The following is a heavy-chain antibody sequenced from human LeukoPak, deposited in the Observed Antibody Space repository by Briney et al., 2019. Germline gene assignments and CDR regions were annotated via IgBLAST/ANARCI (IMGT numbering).Heavy chain of an antibody. J-gene: IGHJ4*02. CDR2: ISYDGSNK. CDR1: GFTFSSYW. D-gene: IGHD5-18*01. CDR3: AKDLSGYSYGQTIHY. V-gene: IGHV3-30*18. Sequence: GGSLRLSCAASGFTFSSYWMNWVRQAPGKGLEWVAVISYDGSNKYYADSVKGRFTISRDNSKNTLYLQMNSLRAEDTAVYYCAKDLSGYSYGQTIHYWGQGTLVTVSS.